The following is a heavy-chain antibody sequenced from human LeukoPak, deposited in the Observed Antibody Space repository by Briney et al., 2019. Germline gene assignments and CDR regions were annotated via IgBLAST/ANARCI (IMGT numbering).Heavy chain of an antibody. CDR2: ISSSGSYI. CDR1: GFTFSTYS. Sequence: GGSLRLSCAASGFTFSTYSMNWVRQAPGKGLEWVSSISSSGSYIYYADSVKSRFTISRDNSKSTLFLRMNSLRAEETAVYYCAKVLHYDSSGYGDWGQGTLVTVSS. V-gene: IGHV3-21*04. CDR3: AKVLHYDSSGYGD. D-gene: IGHD3-22*01. J-gene: IGHJ4*02.